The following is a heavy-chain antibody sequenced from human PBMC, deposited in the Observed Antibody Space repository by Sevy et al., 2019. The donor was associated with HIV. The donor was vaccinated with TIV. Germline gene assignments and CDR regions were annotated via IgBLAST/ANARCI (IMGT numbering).Heavy chain of an antibody. CDR2: TYYRSKWYN. Sequence: SQTLSLTCAISGDSVSSNSAAWNWIRQSPSRGLEWLGRTYYRSKWYNDYAVSVKSRITINPDTSKNQFSLQLNSVTPEDTAVYYCARVPQFTAMVTGYYYYGMDVWGQGTTVTVSS. CDR1: GDSVSSNSAA. CDR3: ARVPQFTAMVTGYYYYGMDV. J-gene: IGHJ6*02. V-gene: IGHV6-1*01. D-gene: IGHD5-18*01.